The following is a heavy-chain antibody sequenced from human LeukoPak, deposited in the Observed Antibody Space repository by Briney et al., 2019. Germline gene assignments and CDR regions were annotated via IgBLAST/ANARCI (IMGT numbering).Heavy chain of an antibody. D-gene: IGHD2-15*01. Sequence: LPGRSLRLSCAASGFTFSSYAMHWVRQAPGKGLEWVAVISYDGSNKYYADSVKGRFTISRDNSKNTLYLQMNSLRAEDTAVYYCAKTPLRGNPNTYYFDYWGQGTLVTVSS. V-gene: IGHV3-30-3*02. J-gene: IGHJ4*02. CDR2: ISYDGSNK. CDR3: AKTPLRGNPNTYYFDY. CDR1: GFTFSSYA.